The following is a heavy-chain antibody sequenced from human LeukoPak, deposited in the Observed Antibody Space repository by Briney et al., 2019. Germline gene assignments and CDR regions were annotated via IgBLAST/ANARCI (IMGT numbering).Heavy chain of an antibody. J-gene: IGHJ6*03. CDR2: INPNSGGT. D-gene: IGHD3-10*01. V-gene: IGHV1-2*02. CDR1: GYTFTGYY. Sequence: ASVKVSCKASGYTFTGYYMHWVRQAPGQGLEWMGWINPNSGGTNYAQKFQGRVTMTRDTSISTAYMELSRLRSDDTAVYYCARDQRGVTMVRGVIYYYYYMDVWGKGTTVTTSS. CDR3: ARDQRGVTMVRGVIYYYYYMDV.